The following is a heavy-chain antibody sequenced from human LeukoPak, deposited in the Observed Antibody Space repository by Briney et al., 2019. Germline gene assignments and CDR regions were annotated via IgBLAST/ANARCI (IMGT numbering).Heavy chain of an antibody. CDR2: IYSAGST. V-gene: IGHV3-66*01. CDR1: GFTFSSNY. J-gene: IGHJ3*02. D-gene: IGHD6-13*01. CDR3: ARGLQRKQQLGTQRTPDAFYI. Sequence: PGGSLRLSCAASGFTFSSNYMSGVRQAPGEGGEWVSVIYSAGSTYYADSVKGRFTISRDNSKNTLYMQMNSLRGEATAVYYCARGLQRKQQLGTQRTPDAFYISGQERIVTVSS.